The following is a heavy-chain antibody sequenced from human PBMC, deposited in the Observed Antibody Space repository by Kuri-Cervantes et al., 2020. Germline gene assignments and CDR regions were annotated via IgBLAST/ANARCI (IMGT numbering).Heavy chain of an antibody. CDR3: ARGSSYRPYDVWSGYAPNDY. V-gene: IGHV4-4*02. CDR1: GGPISSSTW. Sequence: SETLSLTCAVSGGPISSSTWWSWVRQPPGKGLEWIGEIYHSVRTNYNPSLKSRVTISVDTSKNQFSLRLSSVTAADTAVYYCARGSSYRPYDVWSGYAPNDYWGQGTLVTVSS. D-gene: IGHD3-3*01. J-gene: IGHJ4*02. CDR2: IYHSVRT.